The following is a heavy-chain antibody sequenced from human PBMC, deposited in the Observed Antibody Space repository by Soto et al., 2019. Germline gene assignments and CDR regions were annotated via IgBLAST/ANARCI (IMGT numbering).Heavy chain of an antibody. CDR1: GFTFSSYG. CDR2: LWHDGSNK. Sequence: QVQLVESGGGVVQPGRSLRLSCAASGFTFSSYGMHWVRQAPGQGLEWVAVLWHDGSNKYYADSVKGRFTISSGNSTSRRYLQMNSLRAGDMAEYCCARGGGTVVDFWSGYNYNYSMDVWGQGATVTVS. J-gene: IGHJ6*02. V-gene: IGHV3-33*01. D-gene: IGHD3-3*01. CDR3: ARGGGTVVDFWSGYNYNYSMDV.